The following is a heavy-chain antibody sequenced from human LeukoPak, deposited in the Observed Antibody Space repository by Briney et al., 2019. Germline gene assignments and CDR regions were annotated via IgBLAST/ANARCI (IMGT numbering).Heavy chain of an antibody. V-gene: IGHV5-51*01. CDR2: IYPGDSDT. Sequence: HGESLKISCKGSGYSFTSYWIGWVRQMPGKGLEWMGIIYPGDSDTRYSPSFQGQVTISADKSISTAYLQWSSLKASDTAMCYCAGIGYCSGGSCYSGDAFDIWGQGTMVTVSS. CDR1: GYSFTSYW. CDR3: AGIGYCSGGSCYSGDAFDI. J-gene: IGHJ3*02. D-gene: IGHD2-15*01.